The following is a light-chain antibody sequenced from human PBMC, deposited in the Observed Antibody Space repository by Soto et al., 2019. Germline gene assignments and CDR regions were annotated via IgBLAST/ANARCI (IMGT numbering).Light chain of an antibody. J-gene: IGKJ2*01. CDR1: QSVDSSY. Sequence: ENVLTQSPGTLSLSPGERATLSCRASQSVDSSYLAWYQQKPGQAPRLLIYGTSTRATGIPDRFSGSRSGTDFTLTINRLEPEDFAVYYCQQYGSSLYTFGQGTKLEIK. CDR2: GTS. CDR3: QQYGSSLYT. V-gene: IGKV3-20*01.